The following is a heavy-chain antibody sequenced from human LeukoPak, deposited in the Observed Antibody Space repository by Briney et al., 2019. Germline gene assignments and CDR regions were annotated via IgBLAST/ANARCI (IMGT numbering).Heavy chain of an antibody. CDR2: ISGSGGTT. V-gene: IGHV3-23*01. CDR3: AKCGGMDYDSRSGHFYYFEK. D-gene: IGHD3-3*01. Sequence: GGSLRLSCAVSGFTFSSYVMNWVRRAPGKGLEWVSGISGSGGTTYYADSVKGRFTISRDNSKNTLYLQMNSLRAEDTAVYYCAKCGGMDYDSRSGHFYYFEKWGQGTLVTVSS. CDR1: GFTFSSYV. J-gene: IGHJ4*02.